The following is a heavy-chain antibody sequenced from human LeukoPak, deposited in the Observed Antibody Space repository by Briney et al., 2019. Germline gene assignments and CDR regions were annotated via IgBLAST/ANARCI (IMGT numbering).Heavy chain of an antibody. D-gene: IGHD1-7*01. V-gene: IGHV3-7*01. Sequence: TGGSLRLSCAASGFTFSSYWMSWVRQAPGKGLEWVANIKQDGSEKYYVDSVKGRFTISRDNAKNSLYLQMNSLRAEDTAVYYCARLQRLKLELFKINYYYYMDVWGKGTTVTVSS. CDR1: GFTFSSYW. J-gene: IGHJ6*03. CDR3: ARLQRLKLELFKINYYYYMDV. CDR2: IKQDGSEK.